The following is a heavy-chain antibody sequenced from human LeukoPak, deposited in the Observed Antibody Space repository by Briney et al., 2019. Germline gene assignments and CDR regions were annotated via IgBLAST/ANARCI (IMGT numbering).Heavy chain of an antibody. D-gene: IGHD4-11*01. CDR1: GYSFTSYW. CDR2: IYPGDSDT. V-gene: IGHV5-51*01. Sequence: GGALEISLKGSGYSFTSYWIGWGRPRPGKGVGWRGIIYPGDSDTRYSPSFQGQVTISADKSIKTAYLQWSSLKASDTAMYYCARLRTTQWSKYFDYWGQGTLVTVSS. CDR3: ARLRTTQWSKYFDY. J-gene: IGHJ4*02.